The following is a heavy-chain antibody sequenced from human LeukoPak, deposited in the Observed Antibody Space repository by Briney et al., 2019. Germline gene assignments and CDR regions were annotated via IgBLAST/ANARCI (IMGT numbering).Heavy chain of an antibody. CDR2: ISYDGSNK. Sequence: GGSLRLSCAASGFTFSSYGMHWVRQAPGKGLEWVAVISYDGSNKYYADSVKGRFTISRDNAKNSLYLQMNSLRAEDTAVYYCAREGHLDYWGQGTLVTVSS. CDR1: GFTFSSYG. J-gene: IGHJ4*02. CDR3: AREGHLDY. V-gene: IGHV3-30*03.